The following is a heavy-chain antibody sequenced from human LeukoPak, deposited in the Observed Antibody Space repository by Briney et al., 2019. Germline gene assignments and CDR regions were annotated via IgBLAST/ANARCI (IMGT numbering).Heavy chain of an antibody. Sequence: GGSLRLSCAASGFTFSSYAMSWVRQAPGKGLEWVSAISGSGGSTYYADSVKGWFTISRDNSKNTLYLQMNSLRAEDTAVYYCAEAVGIAARNFDYWGQGTLVTVSS. CDR2: ISGSGGST. CDR1: GFTFSSYA. CDR3: AEAVGIAARNFDY. J-gene: IGHJ4*02. V-gene: IGHV3-23*01. D-gene: IGHD6-6*01.